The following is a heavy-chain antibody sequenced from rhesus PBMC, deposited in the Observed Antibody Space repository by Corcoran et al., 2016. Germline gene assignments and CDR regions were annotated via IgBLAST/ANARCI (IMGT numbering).Heavy chain of an antibody. D-gene: IGHD1-14*01. V-gene: IGHV4-99*01. Sequence: QVQLQESGPGLVKPSETLSLTCAVSGYSISSGYYWGWIRQPPGKGLEYIGYIIGRSGGTSYNPSLKIRVTISKDTSKHQFSLKLSSVTAAATAVYYCARLERRSWYFGLWGPGTPITISS. J-gene: IGHJ2*01. CDR3: ARLERRSWYFGL. CDR2: IIGRSGGT. CDR1: GYSISSGYY.